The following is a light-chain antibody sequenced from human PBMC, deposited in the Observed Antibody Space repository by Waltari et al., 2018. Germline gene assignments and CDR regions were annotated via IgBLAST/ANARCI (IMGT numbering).Light chain of an antibody. J-gene: IGKJ3*01. CDR3: LQYNSHPFT. CDR1: QGISTY. V-gene: IGKV1-17*01. CDR2: AAS. Sequence: DIQMTQSPSSLSASAGDTVTITCRASQGISTYLNWYQQKPGKAPKRLIYAASSLESGVPSRFIGSGSGTYFTLTISSLQPEDFATSYCLQYNSHPFTFGPGTKLDIK.